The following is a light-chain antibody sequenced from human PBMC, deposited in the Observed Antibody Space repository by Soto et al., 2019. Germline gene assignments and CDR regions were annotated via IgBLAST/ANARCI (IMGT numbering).Light chain of an antibody. CDR3: QQYIDWTS. Sequence: ELVLTQSPAPVSVSPGESATLSCRASQSVSLHLAWYQQKPGQAPRLLIYGASTRATGIPARFSGSGSGTEFTLNISSLQSEDFAVYYWQQYIDWTSFGPGSRVDIK. CDR1: QSVSLH. V-gene: IGKV3D-15*01. CDR2: GAS. J-gene: IGKJ3*01.